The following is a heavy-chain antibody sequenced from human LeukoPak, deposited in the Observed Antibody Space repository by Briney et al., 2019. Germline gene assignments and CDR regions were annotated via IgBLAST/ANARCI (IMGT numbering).Heavy chain of an antibody. V-gene: IGHV5-51*01. J-gene: IGHJ6*02. CDR2: IYPADSDT. CDR3: ARHYDSSDRMDV. CDR1: GYSFTTYW. D-gene: IGHD3-22*01. Sequence: ASVKVSCKGSGYSFTTYWIAWVRQMPEKGLEWMGIIYPADSDTTYSPSFQGQVTLSVDKSINTAYLQWSRLKASDTAMYYCARHYDSSDRMDVWGQGTTVTVSS.